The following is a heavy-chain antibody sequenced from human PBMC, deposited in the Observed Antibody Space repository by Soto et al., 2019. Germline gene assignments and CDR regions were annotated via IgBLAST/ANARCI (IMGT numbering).Heavy chain of an antibody. Sequence: ASVKVSCKASGYSFTDYHIHWVRQAPGQGLEWLGWINPKSGGTSTAQKFQGWVTMTTDTSISTASMELTRLTSDGTAIYYCARGDSTDCSNGVCSFFYNHDMDVWG. V-gene: IGHV1-2*04. CDR3: ARGDSTDCSNGVCSFFYNHDMDV. CDR2: INPKSGGT. J-gene: IGHJ6*02. CDR1: GYSFTDYH. D-gene: IGHD2-8*01.